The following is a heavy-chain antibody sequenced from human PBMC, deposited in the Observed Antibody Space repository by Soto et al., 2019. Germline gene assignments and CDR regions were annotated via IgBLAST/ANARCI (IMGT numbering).Heavy chain of an antibody. J-gene: IGHJ4*02. CDR3: AKASKYDFWSGYWGELEYYFDY. V-gene: IGHV3-23*01. Sequence: GGSLRLSCAASGFTFSSYAMSWVRQAPGKGLEWVSAISGSGGSTYYADSVKGRFTISRDNSKNTLYLQMNSLRAEDTAVYYCAKASKYDFWSGYWGELEYYFDYWGQGTLVTVSS. D-gene: IGHD3-3*01. CDR2: ISGSGGST. CDR1: GFTFSSYA.